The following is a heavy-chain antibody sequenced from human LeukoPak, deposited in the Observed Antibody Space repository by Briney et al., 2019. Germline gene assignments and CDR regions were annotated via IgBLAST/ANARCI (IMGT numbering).Heavy chain of an antibody. D-gene: IGHD3-10*01. V-gene: IGHV1-2*02. Sequence: ASVKVSCKAFGYMFTAYYINWVRQSPGLGLEWLGWVNPNGGGTTYAQNFQGRVTMTSDTSTSTAYLELNGLRSDDTAVYFCARLNSGNLRGILYWGQGSLVTVSS. CDR1: GYMFTAYY. J-gene: IGHJ4*02. CDR3: ARLNSGNLRGILY. CDR2: VNPNGGGT.